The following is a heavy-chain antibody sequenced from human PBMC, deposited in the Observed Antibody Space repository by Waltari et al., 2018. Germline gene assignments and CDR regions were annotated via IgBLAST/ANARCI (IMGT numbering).Heavy chain of an antibody. CDR3: ARGGQDTGELIEDY. V-gene: IGHV1-69*12. CDR1: GGTFSSYA. Sequence: QVQLVQSGAEVKKPGSSVKVSCKASGGTFSSYAISWVRQAPGQGLEWMGGSIPIFGTSNYAQKFHVRVTITADESTFTAYMELSSLRSEDTALYYGARGGQDTGELIEDYWGQGTLVTVSS. J-gene: IGHJ4*02. CDR2: SIPIFGTS. D-gene: IGHD7-27*01.